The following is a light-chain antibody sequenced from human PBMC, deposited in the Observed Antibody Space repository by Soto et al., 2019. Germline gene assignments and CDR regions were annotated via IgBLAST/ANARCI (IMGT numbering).Light chain of an antibody. Sequence: SYELTQPLSVSVALGQTAKITCEGDNIRSKNVHWYQQKASQAPVVVINRDFNRPSGIPERISGSNSGNTATLTITSAQAGDEADYYCQVWDSGSVVFGGGTKVTVL. CDR2: RDF. J-gene: IGLJ2*01. V-gene: IGLV3-9*01. CDR3: QVWDSGSVV. CDR1: NIRSKN.